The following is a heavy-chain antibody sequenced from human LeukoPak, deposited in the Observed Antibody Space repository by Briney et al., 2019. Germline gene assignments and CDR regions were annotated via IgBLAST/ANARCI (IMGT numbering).Heavy chain of an antibody. CDR1: GFTFSSYS. V-gene: IGHV3-21*01. Sequence: GGSLRLSCAASGFTFSSYSMNWVRQAPGKGLEWVSSISSSSSYIYYADSVKGRFTISRDNAKNSLYLQMSSLRAEDTAVYYCARGLGRGYCSSTSCYRSADGYGVDHWGQGTLVTVSS. J-gene: IGHJ4*02. CDR3: ARGLGRGYCSSTSCYRSADGYGVDH. CDR2: ISSSSSYI. D-gene: IGHD2-2*01.